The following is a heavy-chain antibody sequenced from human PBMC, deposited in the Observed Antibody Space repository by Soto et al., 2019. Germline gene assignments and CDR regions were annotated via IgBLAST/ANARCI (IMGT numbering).Heavy chain of an antibody. J-gene: IGHJ4*02. D-gene: IGHD3-22*01. Sequence: SETRSLTCAVSGFSIGTGCYWGWIRQPPGKGLEWIATIYHSGTTYSNPSLNSRVTISVDTSKNQFSLKLSSVTAADTAVYYCTRGLYYYESSGYSPEYWGLGTLVTVSS. CDR1: GFSIGTGCY. CDR2: IYHSGTT. V-gene: IGHV4-38-2*01. CDR3: TRGLYYYESSGYSPEY.